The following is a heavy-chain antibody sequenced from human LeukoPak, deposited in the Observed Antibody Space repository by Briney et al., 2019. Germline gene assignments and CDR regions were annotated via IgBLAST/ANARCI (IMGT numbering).Heavy chain of an antibody. D-gene: IGHD3-3*01. CDR1: GGSISSSSYS. J-gene: IGHJ4*02. Sequence: SETLSLTCTVSGGSISSSSYSWGWIRQPPGKGLEWIGSIYYSGSTYYNPSLKSRVTISVDTSKNQFSLKLTSVTAADTAVYYCAGYHDFWSGHSEYWGQGTLVTVSS. V-gene: IGHV4-39*01. CDR2: IYYSGST. CDR3: AGYHDFWSGHSEY.